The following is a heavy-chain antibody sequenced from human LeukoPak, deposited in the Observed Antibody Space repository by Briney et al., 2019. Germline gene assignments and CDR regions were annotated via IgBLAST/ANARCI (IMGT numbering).Heavy chain of an antibody. Sequence: GRSLRLSCAASGFTFSSYGMHWVRQAPGKGLEWVAAIWYDGSNKYYADSVKGRFTISRDNSKNTLYLQMNSLRAEDTAVYYCARDRIAVGSYYFDYWGQGTLVTVSS. D-gene: IGHD6-19*01. J-gene: IGHJ4*02. CDR1: GFTFSSYG. V-gene: IGHV3-33*01. CDR3: ARDRIAVGSYYFDY. CDR2: IWYDGSNK.